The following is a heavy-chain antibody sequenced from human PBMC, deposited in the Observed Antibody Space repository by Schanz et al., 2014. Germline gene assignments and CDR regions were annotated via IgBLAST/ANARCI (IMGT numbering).Heavy chain of an antibody. V-gene: IGHV3-23*01. CDR2: IGTSGGT. CDR1: GFSLDIFA. Sequence: EVQLLESGGGLVEPGGSLRLSCATSGFSLDIFAVSWVRQAPGKGLEWVSTIGTSGGTNYAESVKGRFTISRDNSKNTLYLQMNSLRAEDTAVYYCARKVVATIGGYYDNWGQGTLVIVSS. J-gene: IGHJ4*02. CDR3: ARKVVATIGGYYDN. D-gene: IGHD5-12*01.